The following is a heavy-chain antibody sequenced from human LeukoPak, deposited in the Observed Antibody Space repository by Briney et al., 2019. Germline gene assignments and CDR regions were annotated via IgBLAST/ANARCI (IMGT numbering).Heavy chain of an antibody. CDR1: GFTFSTYG. Sequence: GGSLRLSCAASGFTFSTYGVSWVRQAPGKGLEWVSAISGSGGSTYYADSVKGRFTISRDNSKNTLYLQMNSLRAEDTAVYYCARERYGSGAFDIWGQGTMVTVSS. CDR2: ISGSGGST. D-gene: IGHD3-10*01. J-gene: IGHJ3*02. V-gene: IGHV3-23*01. CDR3: ARERYGSGAFDI.